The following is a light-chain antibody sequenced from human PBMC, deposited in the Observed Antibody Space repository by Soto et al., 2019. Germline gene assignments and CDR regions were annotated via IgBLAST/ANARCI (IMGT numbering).Light chain of an antibody. CDR1: HSFSSN. J-gene: IGKJ4*01. CDR2: GAS. Sequence: EIVMTQSPATLSVSPGERATLSCRASHSFSSNVAWYQQKPGQAPRLLIYGASTRATGVPARFSGSASGTEFTLTISSLQSEDFAVYYCQQYNNWPLTFSGGTKVEIK. CDR3: QQYNNWPLT. V-gene: IGKV3-15*01.